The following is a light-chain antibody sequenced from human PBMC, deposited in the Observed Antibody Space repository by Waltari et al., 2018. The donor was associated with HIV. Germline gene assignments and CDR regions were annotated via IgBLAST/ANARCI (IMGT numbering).Light chain of an antibody. V-gene: IGLV2-14*03. CDR3: SSYTSSSTVV. CDR2: DVS. J-gene: IGLJ2*01. Sequence: QSALTQPASVSGSPGQSITISCTGTSSDVGAYNYVSWYHLHPGKAPKLIIYDVSNRPSGVSDRFSGSKSANTASLTISGLQAEDEAHYYCSSYTSSSTVVFGGGTKLTVL. CDR1: SSDVGAYNY.